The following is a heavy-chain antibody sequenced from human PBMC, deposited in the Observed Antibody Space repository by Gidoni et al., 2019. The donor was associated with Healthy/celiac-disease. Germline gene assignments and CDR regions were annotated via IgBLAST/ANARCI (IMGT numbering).Heavy chain of an antibody. CDR2: ISYDGSNK. D-gene: IGHD3-10*01. CDR1: GFTFSSYA. V-gene: IGHV3-30-3*01. Sequence: QVQLVESGGGVVQPGRSLRLSCAASGFTFSSYAMHWVRQAPGKGLEWVAVISYDGSNKYYADSVKGRFTISRDNSKNTLYLQMNSLRAEDTAVYYCARDNFGELSCLDYWGQGTLVTVSS. CDR3: ARDNFGELSCLDY. J-gene: IGHJ4*02.